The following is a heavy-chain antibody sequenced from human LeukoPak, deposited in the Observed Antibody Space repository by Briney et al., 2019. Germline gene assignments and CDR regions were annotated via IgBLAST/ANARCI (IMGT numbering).Heavy chain of an antibody. Sequence: GASVKVSCKASGYTFTGYYMHWVRQAPGQGLEWMGWINPNSGGTNYAQKFQGRVTMTRDTSISTAYMELSRLRSDDTAVYYCARDPSWPPTVAGNDAFDIWGQGTMVTVSS. CDR1: GYTFTGYY. D-gene: IGHD2-15*01. CDR3: ARDPSWPPTVAGNDAFDI. V-gene: IGHV1-2*02. J-gene: IGHJ3*02. CDR2: INPNSGGT.